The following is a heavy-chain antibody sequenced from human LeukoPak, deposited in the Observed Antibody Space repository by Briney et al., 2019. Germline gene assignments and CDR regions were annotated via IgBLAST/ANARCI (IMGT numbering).Heavy chain of an antibody. J-gene: IGHJ6*02. V-gene: IGHV4-59*12. CDR3: ARGYYFYAMDV. Sequence: SENLSLTCTVSGGSISSYSWSWIRQPPGKGLEWIGYIDYNGGTNYNPSLKSRVTMSVDTSKIQFSLKLSSVTAADTAVYYCARGYYFYAMDVWGQGTTITVSS. CDR2: IDYNGGT. CDR1: GGSISSYS.